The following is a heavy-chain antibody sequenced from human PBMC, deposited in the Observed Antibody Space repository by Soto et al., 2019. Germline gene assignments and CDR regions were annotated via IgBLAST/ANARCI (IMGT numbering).Heavy chain of an antibody. CDR3: AREVIVVVPAVTTYNWFDP. V-gene: IGHV4-31*03. Sequence: PSETLSLTCTVSGGSISSGDHYWSWIRQHPGKGLEWIGYIFYSGSIHYSPSLKSRVTMSVDTSKNQFSLKLSSVTAADTAVYYCAREVIVVVPAVTTYNWFDPWGQGTLVTVSS. J-gene: IGHJ5*02. CDR1: GGSISSGDHY. CDR2: IFYSGSI. D-gene: IGHD2-2*01.